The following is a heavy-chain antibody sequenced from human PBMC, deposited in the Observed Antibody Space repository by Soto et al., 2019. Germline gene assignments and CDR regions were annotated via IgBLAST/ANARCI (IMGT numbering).Heavy chain of an antibody. CDR1: GYTFTTYS. V-gene: IGHV1-3*01. CDR3: ARGNSGAFDI. Sequence: QVQLVQSGAEVKKPGASVKVSCKASGYTFTTYSMHWVRQAPGQRLEWMGWMNPLNGDTKYSQRFQGRLTIIRDTSASTAYIELSSLRSEDTAIYYCARGNSGAFDIWGQGTMVTVSS. CDR2: MNPLNGDT. J-gene: IGHJ3*02. D-gene: IGHD6-19*01.